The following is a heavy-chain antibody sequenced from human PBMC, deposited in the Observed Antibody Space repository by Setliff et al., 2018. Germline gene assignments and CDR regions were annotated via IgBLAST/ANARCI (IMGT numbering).Heavy chain of an antibody. Sequence: GESLKISCKGSGYSFTSYWIGWVRQMPGKGLEWMGIIYPGDSDTRYSPSFQGQVAISADKSISTAYLQWSSLKASDTAMYYCARCGYQLLPSIIAAAFDNAFDIWGQGTMVTVSS. CDR3: ARCGYQLLPSIIAAAFDNAFDI. V-gene: IGHV5-51*01. D-gene: IGHD2-2*01. J-gene: IGHJ3*02. CDR2: IYPGDSDT. CDR1: GYSFTSYW.